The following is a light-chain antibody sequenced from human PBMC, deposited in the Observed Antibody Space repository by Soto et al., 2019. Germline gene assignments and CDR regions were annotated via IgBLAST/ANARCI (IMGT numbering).Light chain of an antibody. CDR1: QSVRNN. CDR3: XXXHSWPLT. CDR2: GAS. J-gene: IGKJ4*01. Sequence: ETMMTQSPATLSVSPGERATLSCRASQSVRNNYLAWYQQKPGQAPRLLIYGASFRATGIPARFSGSGSGTDFTLTISSLQSXXFAXXXXXXXHSWPLTFGGGTKVEIK. V-gene: IGKV3-15*01.